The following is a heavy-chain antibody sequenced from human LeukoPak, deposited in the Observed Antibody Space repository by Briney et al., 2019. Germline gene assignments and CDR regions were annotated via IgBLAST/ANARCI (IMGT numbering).Heavy chain of an antibody. V-gene: IGHV4-39*07. CDR1: GGSISSYY. CDR2: IYYSGST. D-gene: IGHD3-22*01. J-gene: IGHJ4*02. CDR3: ARTNDSSGYYRPYYFDY. Sequence: PSETLSLTCTVSGGSISSYYWGWIRQPPGKGLEWIGSIYYSGSTYYNPSLKSRVTISVDTSKNQFSLKLSSVTAADTAVYYCARTNDSSGYYRPYYFDYWGQGTLVTVSS.